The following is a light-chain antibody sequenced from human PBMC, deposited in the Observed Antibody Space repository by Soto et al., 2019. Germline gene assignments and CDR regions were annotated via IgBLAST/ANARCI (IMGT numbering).Light chain of an antibody. Sequence: QSALTQPPSASGSLGQSVTISCTGTSSDVGAYNYVSWYQQHPGKAPKLMIYEVTRRPSGVPDRFSGPKSGNTASLNVSGLQAEDEADYYCCSYADNNDYVFGTGTKVTVL. CDR2: EVT. CDR3: CSYADNNDYV. CDR1: SSDVGAYNY. J-gene: IGLJ1*01. V-gene: IGLV2-8*01.